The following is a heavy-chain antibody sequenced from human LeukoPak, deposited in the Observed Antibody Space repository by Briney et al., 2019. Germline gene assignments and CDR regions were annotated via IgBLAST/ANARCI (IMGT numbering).Heavy chain of an antibody. CDR2: IDYSGNT. D-gene: IGHD3-10*01. V-gene: IGHV4-34*01. CDR1: GGSFSGYY. CDR3: ARVVLSYGSGSYYNV. J-gene: IGHJ4*02. Sequence: SETLSLTCAVYGGSFSGYYWSWIRQPPGKGLEWIGQIDYSGNTNYNPSLKSRVTISVDTSKNRFSLKLRSVTAADTAVYYCARVVLSYGSGSYYNVWGQGTLVTVSS.